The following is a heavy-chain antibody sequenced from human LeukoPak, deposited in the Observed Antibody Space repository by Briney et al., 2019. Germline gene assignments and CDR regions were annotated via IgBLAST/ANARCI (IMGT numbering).Heavy chain of an antibody. CDR2: IWYVGSNK. J-gene: IGHJ4*02. D-gene: IGHD6-13*01. Sequence: GGSLRLSCAASGFTFSSYGMHWVRQAPGKGLEWVAVIWYVGSNKYYADSVKGRFTISRDNSKNTLYLQMNSLRAEDTAVYYCATDSSLSGFDYWGQGTLVTVSS. V-gene: IGHV3-33*01. CDR3: ATDSSLSGFDY. CDR1: GFTFSSYG.